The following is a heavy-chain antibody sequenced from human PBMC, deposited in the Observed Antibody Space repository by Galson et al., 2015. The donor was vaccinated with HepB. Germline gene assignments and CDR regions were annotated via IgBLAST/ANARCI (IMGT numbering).Heavy chain of an antibody. CDR2: IYYSGST. CDR3: ARVGWKASAMGAFDI. CDR1: GGSVSSGSYY. J-gene: IGHJ3*02. V-gene: IGHV4-61*01. D-gene: IGHD2-2*01. Sequence: ETLSLTCTVSGGSVSSGSYYWSWIRQPPGKGLEWIGYIYYSGSTNYNPSLKSRVTISVDTSKNQFSLKLSSVTAADTAVYYCARVGWKASAMGAFDIWGQGTMVTVSS.